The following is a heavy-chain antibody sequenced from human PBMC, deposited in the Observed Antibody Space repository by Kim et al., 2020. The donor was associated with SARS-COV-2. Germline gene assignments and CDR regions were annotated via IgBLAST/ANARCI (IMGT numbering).Heavy chain of an antibody. D-gene: IGHD4-17*01. CDR1: GGSFSGYY. V-gene: IGHV4-34*01. CDR3: ARVVLDPNYGGNSLVSYYYGMDV. J-gene: IGHJ6*02. CDR2: INHSGST. Sequence: SETLSLTCAVYGGSFSGYYWSWIRQPPGKGLEWIGEINHSGSTNYNPSLKSRVTISVDTSKNQFSLKLSSVTAADTAVYYCARVVLDPNYGGNSLVSYYYGMDVWGQGTTVTVSS.